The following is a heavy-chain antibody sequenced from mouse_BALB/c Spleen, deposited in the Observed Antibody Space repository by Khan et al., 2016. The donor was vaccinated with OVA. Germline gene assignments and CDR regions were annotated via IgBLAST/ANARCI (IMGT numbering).Heavy chain of an antibody. CDR1: GYTFTNYG. J-gene: IGHJ4*01. CDR3: ARPPYFSYVLDS. V-gene: IGHV9-3-1*01. CDR2: INTYTGEP. D-gene: IGHD2-10*01. Sequence: QIQLVQSGPELKKPGETVKISCKASGYTFTNYGMNWVKQAPGKGLKWMGWINTYTGEPTYADDFKGRFAFSLETSASTAYLQIDNLKNEDTATYSCARPPYFSYVLDSWGQGTSVTVSS.